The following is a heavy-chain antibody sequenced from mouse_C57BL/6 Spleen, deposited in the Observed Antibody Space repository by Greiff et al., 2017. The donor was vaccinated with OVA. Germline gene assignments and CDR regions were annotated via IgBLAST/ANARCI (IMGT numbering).Heavy chain of an antibody. CDR2: ISSGGDYI. D-gene: IGHD1-1*02. Sequence: EVQVEESGEGLVKPGGSLKLSCAASGFTFSSYAMSWVRQTPETRLEWVAYISSGGDYIYYADTVKGRCTISRNNARNTLYLQISRLTSEDTAMYYGTRDMGVDYAMDYWGQGTSVTVSS. J-gene: IGHJ4*01. CDR1: GFTFSSYA. V-gene: IGHV5-9-1*02. CDR3: TRDMGVDYAMDY.